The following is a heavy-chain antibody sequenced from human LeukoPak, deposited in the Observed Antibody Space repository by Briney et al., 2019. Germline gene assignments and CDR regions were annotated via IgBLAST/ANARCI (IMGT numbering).Heavy chain of an antibody. CDR2: IYPGDSDT. Sequence: MTGESLKISCKGXKXXFTTYXXXWXXXXXXXXLXXXWIIYPGDSDTRYXPSFQGQVTISVDKSIGTAYLQWSGLKASDTAMYYCARAPTVAAHPLFDYWGQGTLVTVSS. CDR1: KXXFTTYX. D-gene: IGHD6-19*01. J-gene: IGHJ4*02. V-gene: IGHV5-51*01. CDR3: ARAPTVAAHPLFDY.